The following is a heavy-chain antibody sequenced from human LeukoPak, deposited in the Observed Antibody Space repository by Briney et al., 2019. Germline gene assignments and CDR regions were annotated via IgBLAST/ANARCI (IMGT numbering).Heavy chain of an antibody. Sequence: SETLSLTCTVSGGSISGYYWSWIRQPAGKGLEWIGRIYTSGSTNYNPSLKSRVTMSVDTSKNQFSLNLNSVTAADTAVYYCASDGWLQFGAFDVWGQGTMVTVSS. D-gene: IGHD5-24*01. CDR2: IYTSGST. V-gene: IGHV4-4*07. J-gene: IGHJ3*01. CDR1: GGSISGYY. CDR3: ASDGWLQFGAFDV.